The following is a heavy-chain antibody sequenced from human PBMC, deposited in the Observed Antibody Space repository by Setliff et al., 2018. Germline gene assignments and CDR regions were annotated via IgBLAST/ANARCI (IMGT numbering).Heavy chain of an antibody. V-gene: IGHV4-4*02. CDR2: IYHSGST. Sequence: SETLSLTCTVSGGSISSGSNWWNWVRQPPGKGLEWIGEIYHSGSTKYNPSLKSRVTISVDKSKNQFSLKLSSVTAADTAVYYCARSSYSGSYLNVWGQGTTVTVSS. J-gene: IGHJ6*02. D-gene: IGHD1-26*01. CDR3: ARSSYSGSYLNV. CDR1: GGSISSGSNW.